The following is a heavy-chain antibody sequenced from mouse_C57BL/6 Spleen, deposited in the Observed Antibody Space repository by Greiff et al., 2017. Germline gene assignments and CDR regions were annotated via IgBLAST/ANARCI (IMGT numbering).Heavy chain of an antibody. Sequence: QVQLQQSGAELVKPGASVKISCKASGYAFSSYWMNWVKQRPGKGLEGIGQIYPGDGDTNYNGKFKGKATLTADKSSSTAYMQLSSLTSEDSAVYFCARGNYVHYYAMDYWGQGTSVTVSS. CDR2: IYPGDGDT. J-gene: IGHJ4*01. CDR3: ARGNYVHYYAMDY. V-gene: IGHV1-80*01. CDR1: GYAFSSYW. D-gene: IGHD2-1*01.